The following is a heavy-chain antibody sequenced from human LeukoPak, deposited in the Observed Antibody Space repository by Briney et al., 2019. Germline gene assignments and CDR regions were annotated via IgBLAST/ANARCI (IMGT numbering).Heavy chain of an antibody. D-gene: IGHD6-6*01. CDR2: ISSSGSTI. V-gene: IGHV3-48*03. J-gene: IGHJ3*02. CDR3: AREEQLADAFDI. Sequence: GGSLRLSCAASGFTFSSYEMNWVRQAPGKGLEWVSYISSSGSTIYYADSVKGRFTISRDNAKNSLYLQMNSLRAEDTAVYYCAREEQLADAFDIWGQGTMVTVSS. CDR1: GFTFSSYE.